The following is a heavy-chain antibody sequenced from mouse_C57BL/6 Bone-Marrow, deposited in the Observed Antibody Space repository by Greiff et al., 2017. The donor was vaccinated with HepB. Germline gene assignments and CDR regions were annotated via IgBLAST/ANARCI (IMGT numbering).Heavy chain of an antibody. CDR2: ISDGGSYT. CDR1: GFTFSSYA. D-gene: IGHD1-1*01. J-gene: IGHJ1*03. CDR3: ASDRPGTTVVAHLYFDV. V-gene: IGHV5-4*01. Sequence: EVQVVESGGGLVKPGGSLKLSCAASGFTFSSYAMSWVRQTPEKRLEWVATISDGGSYTYYPDNVKGRFTISRDNAKNNLYLQMSHLKSEDTAMYYCASDRPGTTVVAHLYFDVWGTGTTVTVSS.